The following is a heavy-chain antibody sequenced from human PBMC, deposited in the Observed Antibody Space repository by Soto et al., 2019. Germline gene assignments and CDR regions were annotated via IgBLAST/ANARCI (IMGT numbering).Heavy chain of an antibody. V-gene: IGHV3-33*01. CDR2: IWYDGSNK. CDR3: ARGWGKLQNYFDF. J-gene: IGHJ4*02. D-gene: IGHD4-4*01. CDR1: GFTFSSYG. Sequence: QVQLVESGGGVVQPGRSLRLSCAASGFTFSSYGMHWVRQAPGKGLEWVAVIWYDGSNKYYADSVKGRFTISRDNSKNTLYLQMNSLRAEETAVYYCARGWGKLQNYFDFWGQGTLVTVSS.